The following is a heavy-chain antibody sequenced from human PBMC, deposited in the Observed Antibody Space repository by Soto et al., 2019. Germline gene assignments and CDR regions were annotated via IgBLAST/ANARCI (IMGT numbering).Heavy chain of an antibody. CDR1: GGSITTAGYP. CDR3: ASRPFYYYGLDV. V-gene: IGHV4-30-2*01. CDR2: VYHTGNA. J-gene: IGHJ6*02. Sequence: PSETLSLTCTVSGGSITTAGYPWSWIRQPPGKALEWIGYVYHTGNAYPKPSLKSRVTISLDKTKNQSSLKMTSVTAADTALYYCASRPFYYYGLDVWGQGTTVTVSS.